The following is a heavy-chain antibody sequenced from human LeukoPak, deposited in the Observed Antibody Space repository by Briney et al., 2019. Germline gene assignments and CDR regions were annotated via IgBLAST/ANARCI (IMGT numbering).Heavy chain of an antibody. CDR1: GFTFSSYS. J-gene: IGHJ6*03. CDR2: ISSSSSYI. D-gene: IGHD3-10*01. CDR3: ARCGSGSYADYYYYYYMDV. Sequence: GGSLRLSCAASGFTFSSYSMNWVRQAPGKGLEWVSSISSSSSYIYYADSVKGRFTISRDNAKNSLYLQMNSLRAEDTAVYYCARCGSGSYADYYYYYYMDVWGKGTTVTISS. V-gene: IGHV3-21*01.